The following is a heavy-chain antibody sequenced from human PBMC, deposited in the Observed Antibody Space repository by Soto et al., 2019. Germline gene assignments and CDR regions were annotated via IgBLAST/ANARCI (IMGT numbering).Heavy chain of an antibody. J-gene: IGHJ6*02. Sequence: RRLSCAASGFTFRTYWLSWVRQVPGKGLEWVANINLDGSEKNYVDSVKGRFTISRDNARNSLYLQMSSLRAEDTALYYCARDGSTSWYSYDYHGMDVWGQGTTVTVSS. V-gene: IGHV3-7*05. CDR1: GFTFRTYW. CDR2: INLDGSEK. D-gene: IGHD5-18*01. CDR3: ARDGSTSWYSYDYHGMDV.